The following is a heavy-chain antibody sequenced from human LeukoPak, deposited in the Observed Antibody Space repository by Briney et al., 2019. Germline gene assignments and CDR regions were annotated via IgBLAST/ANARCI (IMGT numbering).Heavy chain of an antibody. V-gene: IGHV4-61*02. Sequence: SETLSLTCTVSGGSISSSSYYWSWIRQPAGKGLEWIGRIYTSGSTNYNPSLKSRVTMSVDTSKNQFSLKLSSVTAADTAVYYCASVSSSWYSVDYWGQGTLVTVSS. CDR2: IYTSGST. J-gene: IGHJ4*02. CDR3: ASVSSSWYSVDY. D-gene: IGHD6-13*01. CDR1: GGSISSSSYY.